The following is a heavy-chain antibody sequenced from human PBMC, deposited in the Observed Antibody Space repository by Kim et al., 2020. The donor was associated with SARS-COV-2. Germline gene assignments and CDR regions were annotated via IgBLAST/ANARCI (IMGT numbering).Heavy chain of an antibody. CDR3: ARVVGAARGWLDP. Sequence: ADCVKGRFTISRETAKNSLYLQMNSLGAADTAVYYCARVVGAARGWLDPWGQGTLVTVSS. V-gene: IGHV3-11*06. J-gene: IGHJ5*02. D-gene: IGHD6-6*01.